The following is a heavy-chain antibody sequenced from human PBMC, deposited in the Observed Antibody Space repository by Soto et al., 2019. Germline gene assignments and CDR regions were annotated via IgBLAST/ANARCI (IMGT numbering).Heavy chain of an antibody. V-gene: IGHV3-64D*08. CDR3: LKAVANAPFDY. CDR2: ISSNGGTT. J-gene: IGHJ4*02. D-gene: IGHD2-8*01. Sequence: DVHLVESGGGLVQPGGSLRLSCSASGFTFSTYPMHWVRQAPGEGLEYVSAISSNGGTTYYADSVKGRITISRDNSKNTLYLQFSNLRTEDTVVYYCLKAVANAPFDYWGQGTLVTVSS. CDR1: GFTFSTYP.